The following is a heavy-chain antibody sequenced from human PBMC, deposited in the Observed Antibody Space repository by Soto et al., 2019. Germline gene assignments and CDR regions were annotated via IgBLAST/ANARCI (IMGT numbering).Heavy chain of an antibody. Sequence: EVQLVESGGGLVQAGGSLTVSCAASGFTFGGSAIHWVRQASGRGLEWVGRIRSKSNNYATAYAASVQGRFTISRDESKNTAFLQMNSLKTEDTAVYYCSRRSGSTFTGGLDVWGKGTTVIVSP. CDR2: IRSKSNNYAT. CDR1: GFTFGGSA. V-gene: IGHV3-73*01. D-gene: IGHD6-19*01. CDR3: SRRSGSTFTGGLDV. J-gene: IGHJ6*04.